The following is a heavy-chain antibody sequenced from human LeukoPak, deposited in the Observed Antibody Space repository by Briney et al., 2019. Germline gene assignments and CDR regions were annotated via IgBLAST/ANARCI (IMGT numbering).Heavy chain of an antibody. V-gene: IGHV3-21*01. CDR3: ARVPKITMIVVGYFDY. Sequence: GGSLRLSCAASGFAFSSYSMNWVRQAPGKGLEWVSSISSSSSYIYYADSVKGRFTISRDNAKNSLYLQMNSLRAEDTAVYYCARVPKITMIVVGYFDYWGQGTLVTVSS. J-gene: IGHJ4*02. D-gene: IGHD3-22*01. CDR2: ISSSSSYI. CDR1: GFAFSSYS.